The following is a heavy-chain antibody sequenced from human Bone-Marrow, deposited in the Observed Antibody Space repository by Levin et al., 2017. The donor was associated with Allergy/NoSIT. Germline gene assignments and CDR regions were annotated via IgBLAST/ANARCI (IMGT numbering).Heavy chain of an antibody. CDR2: IDADNGNT. J-gene: IGHJ4*02. Sequence: GESLKISCKASGYTFPSHALHWLRQAPGQRPEWVGWIDADNGNTKYSKEFQGRVTITRDTSASTVYMELSRLRSEDTAVYYCARDVGTQLWLYCFDYWGQGTLVTVSS. V-gene: IGHV1-3*01. CDR1: GYTFPSHA. CDR3: ARDVGTQLWLYCFDY. D-gene: IGHD5-18*01.